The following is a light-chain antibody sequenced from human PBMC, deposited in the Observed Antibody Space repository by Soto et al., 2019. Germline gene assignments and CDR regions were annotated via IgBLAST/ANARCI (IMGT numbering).Light chain of an antibody. CDR1: QSVSSN. Sequence: EIVMTQSPATLSVSPGERATLSCRVSQSVSSNLAWYQQKPGQAPRLLIYGASTRATGIPARFSGSGSGTEFTLTISSLQSEDFVVYYCQQYNNWPRGTFGQGTTVEIK. V-gene: IGKV3-15*01. CDR2: GAS. CDR3: QQYNNWPRGT. J-gene: IGKJ1*01.